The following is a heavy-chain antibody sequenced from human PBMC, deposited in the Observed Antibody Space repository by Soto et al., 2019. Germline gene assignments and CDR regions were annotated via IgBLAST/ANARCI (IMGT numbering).Heavy chain of an antibody. CDR3: ARDYFDISGYYWERDYYYGMDV. J-gene: IGHJ6*02. CDR2: INPSGGST. Sequence: ASVKVSCKASGYTFTSYYMHWVRQAPGQGLEWMGIINPSGGSTSYAQKFQGRVTMTRDTSTSTVYMELSSLRSEDTAVYYCARDYFDISGYYWERDYYYGMDVWGQGTTVTVSS. D-gene: IGHD3-22*01. CDR1: GYTFTSYY. V-gene: IGHV1-46*01.